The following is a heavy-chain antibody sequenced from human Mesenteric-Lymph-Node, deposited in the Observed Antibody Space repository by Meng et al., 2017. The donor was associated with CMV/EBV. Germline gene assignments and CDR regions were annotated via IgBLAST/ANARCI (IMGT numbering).Heavy chain of an antibody. D-gene: IGHD2-21*01. CDR1: GFTFSSYG. CDR3: AKDLCGGDCYLYYYYGMDV. CDR2: IRFDGTNE. Sequence: GGSLRLSCAASGFTFSSYGMHWVRQAPGKGLEWVSFIRFDGTNEYYADSVKGRFTISRDNSKNSLYLQMNSLRTEDTALYYCAKDLCGGDCYLYYYYGMDVWGQGTTVTVSS. V-gene: IGHV3-30*02. J-gene: IGHJ6*02.